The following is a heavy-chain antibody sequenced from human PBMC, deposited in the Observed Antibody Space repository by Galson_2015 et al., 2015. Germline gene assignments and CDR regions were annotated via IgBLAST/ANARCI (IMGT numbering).Heavy chain of an antibody. V-gene: IGHV3-21*01. J-gene: IGHJ4*02. CDR3: ARDGTVTSLFDY. Sequence: SLRLSCAASGFTFSSYSMNWVRQAPGKGLEWVSSISSSSSYIYYADSVKGRFTISRDNAKNSLYLQMNSLRAEDTAVYYCARDGTVTSLFDYWGQGTLVTVSS. CDR1: GFTFSSYS. D-gene: IGHD4-17*01. CDR2: ISSSSSYI.